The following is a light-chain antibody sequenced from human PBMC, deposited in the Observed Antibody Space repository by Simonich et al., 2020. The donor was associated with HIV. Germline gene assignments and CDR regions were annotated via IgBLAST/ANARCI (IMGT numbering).Light chain of an antibody. V-gene: IGKV3-15*01. Sequence: EIVMTQSPATLSVPPGDRATLSCRASQSITNNLAWYQQKPGQAPRLLIYDASTRAPGVPARFSGSGSGTEFTLTISDMQSEDLAVYYCQQYDSWPYTFGQGTKVEIK. CDR2: DAS. CDR3: QQYDSWPYT. J-gene: IGKJ2*01. CDR1: QSITNN.